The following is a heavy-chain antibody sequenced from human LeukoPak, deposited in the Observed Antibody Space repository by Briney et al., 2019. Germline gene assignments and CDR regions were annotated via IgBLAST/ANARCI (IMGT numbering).Heavy chain of an antibody. V-gene: IGHV4-39*01. CDR1: GGSISSNSYY. CDR3: ARKYYYDSSGYSVDY. CDR2: IYYSGST. D-gene: IGHD3-22*01. J-gene: IGHJ4*02. Sequence: SETLSLTCTVSGGSISSNSYYWGRIRQPPGKGLEWIGSIYYSGSTYYNPSLKSRVTISVDTSKNQFSLKLSSVTAADTAVYYCARKYYYDSSGYSVDYWGQGTLVTVSS.